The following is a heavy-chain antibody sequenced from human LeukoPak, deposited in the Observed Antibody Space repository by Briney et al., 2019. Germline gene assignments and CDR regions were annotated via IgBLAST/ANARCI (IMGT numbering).Heavy chain of an antibody. CDR1: GYTFTSYY. V-gene: IGHV1-46*01. CDR2: INPSGGST. J-gene: IGHJ4*02. D-gene: IGHD3-10*01. Sequence: ASVKVSCKASGYTFTSYYMHWVRRAPGQGFEWRGIINPSGGSTSYAQKYQGRVTTTRDTSTSTVYMELSSLRSEDTAVYYCARDHEYYYGSGSYYPGGCDYWGQGTLVTVSS. CDR3: ARDHEYYYGSGSYYPGGCDY.